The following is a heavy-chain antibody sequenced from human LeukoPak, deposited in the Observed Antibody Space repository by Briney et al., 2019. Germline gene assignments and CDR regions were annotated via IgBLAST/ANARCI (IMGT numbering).Heavy chain of an antibody. Sequence: PGGSLRLSCAASGFTFSSYGMHWVRQAPGKGLEWVAVIWYDGSNKYYADSVKGRFTISRDNSKNTLYLQMNSLRAEDTAVYYCAKTDPAGGDYYYHYYVDVCGKGTTVTVSS. D-gene: IGHD4-17*01. CDR2: IWYDGSNK. CDR3: AKTDPAGGDYYYHYYVDV. J-gene: IGHJ6*03. CDR1: GFTFSSYG. V-gene: IGHV3-33*06.